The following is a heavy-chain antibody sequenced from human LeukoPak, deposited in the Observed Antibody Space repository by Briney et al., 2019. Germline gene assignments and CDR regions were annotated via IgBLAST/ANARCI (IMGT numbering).Heavy chain of an antibody. D-gene: IGHD2-2*01. J-gene: IGHJ4*02. V-gene: IGHV4-4*02. CDR3: ARDLGYCSSTSCYQENY. Sequence: PSGTLSLTCAISGGSITSSNWWTWVRQPPGKGLEWIGYIYHSGSTYYNPSLKSRVTISVDRSKNQFSLKLSSVTAADTAVYYCARDLGYCSSTSCYQENYWGQGTLVTVSS. CDR2: IYHSGST. CDR1: GGSITSSNW.